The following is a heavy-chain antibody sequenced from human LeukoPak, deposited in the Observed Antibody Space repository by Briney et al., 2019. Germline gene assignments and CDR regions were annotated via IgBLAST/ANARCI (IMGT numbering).Heavy chain of an antibody. Sequence: SETLSLTCAVYGGSFSGYYWSWIRQPPGKGLEWIGEINHSGSTNYNPSLKSRVTISVDTSKNQFSLKLSSVTAADTAVYYCARHKLGTHDYWGQGTLVTVSS. CDR2: INHSGST. CDR1: GGSFSGYY. CDR3: ARHKLGTHDY. V-gene: IGHV4-34*01. D-gene: IGHD7-27*01. J-gene: IGHJ4*02.